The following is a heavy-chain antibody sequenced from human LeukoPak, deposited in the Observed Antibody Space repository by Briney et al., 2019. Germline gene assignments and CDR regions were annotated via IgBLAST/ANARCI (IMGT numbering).Heavy chain of an antibody. CDR2: ISAYNGNT. D-gene: IGHD6-19*01. Sequence: GASVKVSCKASGYTFTSFGISWVRQAPGQGLEWMGWISAYNGNTNYAQKLQGRVTMTTDTSTSTAYMELRSLRSDDTAVYYCARGGGYSSGWYSWGNYYYYMDVWGKGTTVTISS. J-gene: IGHJ6*03. CDR1: GYTFTSFG. V-gene: IGHV1-18*01. CDR3: ARGGGYSSGWYSWGNYYYYMDV.